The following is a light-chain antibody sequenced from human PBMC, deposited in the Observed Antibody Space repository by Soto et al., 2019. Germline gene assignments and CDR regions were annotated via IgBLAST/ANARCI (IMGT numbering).Light chain of an antibody. J-gene: IGKJ4*01. CDR3: QQRSNWPPLT. V-gene: IGKV3-15*01. CDR1: QSVRSN. Sequence: EIVMTQSPATLSVSPGERATLSCRASQSVRSNLAWYQQKPGQAPRLVIYGASTRATGIPARFSGSGSGTEFTLTISSLQSEDSAVYYCQQRSNWPPLTFGGGTKVEIK. CDR2: GAS.